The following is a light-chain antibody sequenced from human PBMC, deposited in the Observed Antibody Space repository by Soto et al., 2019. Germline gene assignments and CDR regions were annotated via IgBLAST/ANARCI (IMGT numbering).Light chain of an antibody. CDR3: QQYDRSPFT. Sequence: DIVLTQSPGTLSSSPGDRATLSCRASQTIYLNALAWYQQKPGQTPRLLIYGASTRAIDIPDRFSGSGSRTEFALTISRLEPEDFAMYYCQQYDRSPFTFGHGTRVDL. J-gene: IGKJ3*01. CDR2: GAS. V-gene: IGKV3-20*01. CDR1: QTIYLNA.